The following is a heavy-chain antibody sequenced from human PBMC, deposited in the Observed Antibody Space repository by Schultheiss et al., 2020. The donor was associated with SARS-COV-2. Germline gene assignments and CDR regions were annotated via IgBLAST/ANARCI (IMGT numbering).Heavy chain of an antibody. D-gene: IGHD1-1*01. V-gene: IGHV3-33*08. Sequence: GGSLRLSCAASGFTFSSYSMNWVRQAPGKGLEWVAVIWYDGSNKYYADSVKGRFTISRDNSKNTLYLQMNSLRAEDTAVYYCARDQKGYYNSNWFDPWGQGTLVTVSS. J-gene: IGHJ5*02. CDR3: ARDQKGYYNSNWFDP. CDR1: GFTFSSYS. CDR2: IWYDGSNK.